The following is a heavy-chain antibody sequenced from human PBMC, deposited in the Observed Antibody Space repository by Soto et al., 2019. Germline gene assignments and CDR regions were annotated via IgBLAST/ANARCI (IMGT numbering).Heavy chain of an antibody. J-gene: IGHJ5*02. D-gene: IGHD6-13*01. CDR3: PRFLRDSSSWYQNWFDP. V-gene: IGHV1-69*06. CDR1: GGTFSSYA. CDR2: IIPIFGTA. Sequence: SVKVSCKASGGTFSSYAISWVRQAPGQGLEWMGGIIPIFGTANYAQKFQGRVTITADKSTSTAYMELSSLRSEDTAVYYCPRFLRDSSSWYQNWFDPWGQGTLVTVSS.